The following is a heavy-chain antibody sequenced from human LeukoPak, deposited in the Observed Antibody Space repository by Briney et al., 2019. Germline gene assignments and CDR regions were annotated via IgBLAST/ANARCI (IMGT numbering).Heavy chain of an antibody. J-gene: IGHJ3*02. CDR2: IYYSGST. D-gene: IGHD3-3*01. Sequence: SETLSLTCTVSGGSISSSSYYWGWIRQPPGKGLEWIGYIYYSGSTNYNPSLKSRVTISVDTSKNQFSLKLSSVTAADTAVYYCASLQNVDDFWSGYYPIAHAFDIWGQGTMVTVSS. CDR1: GGSISSSSYY. V-gene: IGHV4-61*05. CDR3: ASLQNVDDFWSGYYPIAHAFDI.